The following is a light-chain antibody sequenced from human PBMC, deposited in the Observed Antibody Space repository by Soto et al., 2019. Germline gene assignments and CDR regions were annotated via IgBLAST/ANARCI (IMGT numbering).Light chain of an antibody. J-gene: IGKJ2*01. CDR2: AAS. CDR1: QRVNNY. Sequence: DIQMTQSPSSLSASVGDRVTITSRASQRVNNYLNWYQQKPGQAPKVLIYAASSLRSGVPSRFSGSGSGTDFTLTISSLQPEDFATYYCQQTYNTPTTFGQGTNLEIK. V-gene: IGKV1-39*01. CDR3: QQTYNTPTT.